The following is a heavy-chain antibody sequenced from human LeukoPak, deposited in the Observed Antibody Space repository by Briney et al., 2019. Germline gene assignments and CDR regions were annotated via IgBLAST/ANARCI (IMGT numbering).Heavy chain of an antibody. V-gene: IGHV3-33*06. CDR1: GFTFSSYG. CDR3: AKEGGYCSGGSCYLRRAYYFDY. Sequence: GGSLRLSCAASGFTFSSYGMHWVRQAPGKGLEWVAVIWYDGSNKYYADSVKGRFTISRDNSKNTLYLQMNSLRGEDTAVYYCAKEGGYCSGGSCYLRRAYYFDYWGQGTLVTVSS. D-gene: IGHD2-15*01. J-gene: IGHJ4*02. CDR2: IWYDGSNK.